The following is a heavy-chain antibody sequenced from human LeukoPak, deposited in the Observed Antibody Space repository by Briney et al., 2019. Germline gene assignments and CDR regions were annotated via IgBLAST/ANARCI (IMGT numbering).Heavy chain of an antibody. Sequence: SETLSLTCAVYGGSFSGYYRSWIRQPPGKGLEWIGEINHSGSTNYNPSLKSRVTISVDTSKNQFSLKLSSVTAADTAVYYCARRARGMVRGVTTNWFDPWGQGTLVTVSS. CDR1: GGSFSGYY. CDR2: INHSGST. CDR3: ARRARGMVRGVTTNWFDP. D-gene: IGHD3-10*01. V-gene: IGHV4-34*01. J-gene: IGHJ5*02.